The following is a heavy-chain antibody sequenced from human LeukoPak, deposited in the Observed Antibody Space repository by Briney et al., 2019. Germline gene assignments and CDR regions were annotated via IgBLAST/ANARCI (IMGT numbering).Heavy chain of an antibody. D-gene: IGHD4-11*01. Sequence: SETLSLTCTVSGGSISSSSYYWGWIRQPPGKGLEWIGSIYYSGSTYYNPSLKSRVTISVGTSKNQFSLKLSSVTAADTAVYYCARHSRQLRGRIFYWGQGTLVTVSS. V-gene: IGHV4-39*01. J-gene: IGHJ4*02. CDR1: GGSISSSSYY. CDR2: IYYSGST. CDR3: ARHSRQLRGRIFY.